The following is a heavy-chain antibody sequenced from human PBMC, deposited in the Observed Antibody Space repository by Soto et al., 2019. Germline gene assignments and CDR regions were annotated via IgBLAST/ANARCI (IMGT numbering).Heavy chain of an antibody. V-gene: IGHV1-46*01. CDR1: GYTFTSYY. CDR3: AKIGIADNWFDP. D-gene: IGHD6-13*01. CDR2: INPSGGST. Sequence: ASVKVSCKASGYTFTSYYMHWVLQAPGQGLEWMGIINPSGGSTSYAQKFQGRVTMTRDTSTSTVYMELSSLRAEDTAVYYCAKIGIADNWFDPWGQGTLVTVPS. J-gene: IGHJ5*02.